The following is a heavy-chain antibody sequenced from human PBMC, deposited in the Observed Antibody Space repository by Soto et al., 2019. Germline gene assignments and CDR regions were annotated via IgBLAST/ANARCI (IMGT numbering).Heavy chain of an antibody. CDR3: AKDRDTAAPLERGIYFSGMDA. V-gene: IGHV3-23*01. Sequence: EVQLLESGGGLVQSGKSLRLSCAASGFTFGTYAMNWVRQAPGKGLEWVSTITDVGDPTYYTDSVKGRFTISRDNSKNTLFRQMKCLQAEDTARYYCAKDRDTAAPLERGIYFSGMDAWGQGTTVTVSS. CDR2: ITDVGDPT. J-gene: IGHJ6*02. CDR1: GFTFGTYA. D-gene: IGHD5-18*01.